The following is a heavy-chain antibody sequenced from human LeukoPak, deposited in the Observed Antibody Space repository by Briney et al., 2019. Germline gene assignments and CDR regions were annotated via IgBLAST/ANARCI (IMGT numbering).Heavy chain of an antibody. J-gene: IGHJ5*02. V-gene: IGHV4-39*01. Sequence: SETLSLTCTVSGGSVSSSIYYWGWIRQPPEKGLEWIGSISYSGTNYNNPSLKSRVSISIDTSKNQFSVKLTSVTAADTAMYYCASLGTLRSWGQGTLVTVSS. CDR1: GGSVSSSIYY. CDR3: ASLGTLRS. CDR2: ISYSGTN. D-gene: IGHD7-27*01.